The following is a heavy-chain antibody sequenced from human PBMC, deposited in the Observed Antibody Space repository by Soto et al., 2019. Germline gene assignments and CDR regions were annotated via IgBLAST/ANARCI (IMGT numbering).Heavy chain of an antibody. D-gene: IGHD6-19*01. Sequence: ASVKVSCKASGYTFTSYDINWVRQATGQGLEWMGWVNPNSGNTGYAQKFQGRITMTRNTSISTAYMELSSLRSEDTAVYYCARGTLAVAGLFDYWGQGTLVTVS. CDR1: GYTFTSYD. V-gene: IGHV1-8*01. CDR3: ARGTLAVAGLFDY. J-gene: IGHJ4*02. CDR2: VNPNSGNT.